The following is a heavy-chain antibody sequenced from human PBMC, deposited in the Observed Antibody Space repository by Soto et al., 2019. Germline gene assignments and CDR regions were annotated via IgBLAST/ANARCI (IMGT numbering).Heavy chain of an antibody. Sequence: VQLVESGGGLVQPGGSLKLSCAASGFTFSGAGMHWDRQASGKGLEWVGRIRSKANSYATAYGASVKGRFTISRDDSKNTAYLQMNSLETEDTAVYYCTRGYCTSSTCWGLDYWGQGTLVTVSS. D-gene: IGHD2-2*01. CDR1: GFTFSGAG. CDR2: IRSKANSYAT. CDR3: TRGYCTSSTCWGLDY. J-gene: IGHJ4*02. V-gene: IGHV3-73*01.